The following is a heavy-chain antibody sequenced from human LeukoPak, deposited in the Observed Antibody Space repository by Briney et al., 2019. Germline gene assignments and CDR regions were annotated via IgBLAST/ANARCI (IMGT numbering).Heavy chain of an antibody. CDR1: GGTFSSYA. V-gene: IGHV1-69*06. J-gene: IGHJ5*02. D-gene: IGHD3-10*01. CDR3: ARDPQLWFGILNWFDT. CDR2: IIPIFGTA. Sequence: SVKVSCKASGGTFSSYAISWVRQAPGQGLEWMGGIIPIFGTANYAQKFQGRVTITADKSTSTAYMELSSLRSEDTAVYYCARDPQLWFGILNWFDTWGQGTLVTVSS.